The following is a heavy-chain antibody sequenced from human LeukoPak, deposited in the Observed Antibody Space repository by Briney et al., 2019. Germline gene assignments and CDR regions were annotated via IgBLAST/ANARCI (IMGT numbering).Heavy chain of an antibody. D-gene: IGHD6-13*01. CDR2: INPSGGST. J-gene: IGHJ4*02. CDR3: ARDGYSSWYPIFNAPPSPQIDY. Sequence: GASVKVSCKASGYTFTSYYMHWVRQAPGQGLEWMGIINPSGGSTSYAQKFRGRVTMTRDTSTSTVYMELSSLRSEDTAVYYCARDGYSSWYPIFNAPPSPQIDYWGQGTLVTVSS. CDR1: GYTFTSYY. V-gene: IGHV1-46*01.